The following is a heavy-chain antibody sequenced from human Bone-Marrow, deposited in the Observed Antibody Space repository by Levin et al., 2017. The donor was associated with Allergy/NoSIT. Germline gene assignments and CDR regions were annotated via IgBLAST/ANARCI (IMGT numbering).Heavy chain of an antibody. Sequence: GESLKISCAASGFTFSSYAMSWVRQAPGKGLEWVSAISGSGGSTYYADSVKGRFTISRDNSKNTLYLQMNSLRAEDTAVYYCAKHVAAAGPGINWYFDLWGRGTLVTVSS. CDR3: AKHVAAAGPGINWYFDL. CDR1: GFTFSSYA. CDR2: ISGSGGST. J-gene: IGHJ2*01. V-gene: IGHV3-23*01. D-gene: IGHD6-13*01.